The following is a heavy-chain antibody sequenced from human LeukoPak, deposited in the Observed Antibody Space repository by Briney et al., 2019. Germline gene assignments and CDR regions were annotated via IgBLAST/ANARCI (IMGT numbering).Heavy chain of an antibody. V-gene: IGHV3-23*01. CDR2: ISGGGGTT. CDR3: AKDPLTLDAFDI. CDR1: GFTFKRYG. J-gene: IGHJ3*02. Sequence: GGSLRLSCAASGFTFKRYGMSWVRQAPGKGLEWVSGISGGGGTTYYTDSVKGRFTISTDNSKNTLSLQMNSLRGEDTAVYYCAKDPLTLDAFDIWVQGTIVTVSS.